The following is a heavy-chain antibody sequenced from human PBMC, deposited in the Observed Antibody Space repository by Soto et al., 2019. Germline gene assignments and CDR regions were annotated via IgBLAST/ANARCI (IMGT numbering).Heavy chain of an antibody. Sequence: QITLKESGPTLVKPTQTLTLTCTCSGFSLTTDRVGVGWIRQPPGEALEWLAVIYWDDSKTYRPSLESRLTITKHTSKNQVALTMTNMDSLDTATYYCAHAYGGRSLYWGQGTLVTVSS. J-gene: IGHJ4*02. V-gene: IGHV2-5*02. CDR2: IYWDDSK. CDR3: AHAYGGRSLY. CDR1: GFSLTTDRVG. D-gene: IGHD1-26*01.